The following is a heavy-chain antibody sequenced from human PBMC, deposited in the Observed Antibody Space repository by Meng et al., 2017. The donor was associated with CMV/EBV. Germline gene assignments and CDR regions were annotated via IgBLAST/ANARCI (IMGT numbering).Heavy chain of an antibody. CDR2: IIPILGIA. Sequence: VKVSCKASGGTFSSYAISWVRQAPGQGLEWMGGIIPILGIANYAQKFQGRVTITADKSTSTAYMELSSLRSEDTAVYYCARDLHSTTPINSGSYHEDWGDAFDIWGQGTMVTVSS. J-gene: IGHJ3*02. CDR3: ARDLHSTTPINSGSYHEDWGDAFDI. CDR1: GGTFSSYA. V-gene: IGHV1-69*10. D-gene: IGHD1-26*01.